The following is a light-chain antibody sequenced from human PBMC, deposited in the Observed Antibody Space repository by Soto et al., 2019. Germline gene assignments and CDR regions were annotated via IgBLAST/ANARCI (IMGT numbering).Light chain of an antibody. CDR2: GAS. CDR1: QSVTNNY. V-gene: IGKV3-20*01. Sequence: EVVLTQSPGTLSLSPGERATLSCRASQSVTNNYVAWYQQKPGQAPRLLIYGASSRAAGIPYRFSGSGSGAVFTHSMSILEPEDFEDNCCQQPGGSPLVTIGGGTKVEIK. J-gene: IGKJ4*01. CDR3: QQPGGSPLVT.